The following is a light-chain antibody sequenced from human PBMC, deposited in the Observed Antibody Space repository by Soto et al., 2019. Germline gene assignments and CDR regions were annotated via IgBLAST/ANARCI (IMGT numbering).Light chain of an antibody. CDR3: SSYTSSNTYV. J-gene: IGLJ1*01. CDR2: EVS. Sequence: QSAMSPVPSEGECRRRTVAEFCTGGKGGVGSYNRVSWYQQPPGTAPKVMIYEVSNRPSGVPDRFSGSKSGNTASLTISGLQAEDEADYYCSSYTSSNTYVFGTGTKVTVL. V-gene: IGLV2-18*02. CDR1: KGGVGSYNR.